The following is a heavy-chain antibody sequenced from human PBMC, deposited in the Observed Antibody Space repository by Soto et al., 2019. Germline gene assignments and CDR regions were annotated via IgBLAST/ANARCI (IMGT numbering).Heavy chain of an antibody. V-gene: IGHV3-7*05. CDR1: GFTLSDYW. D-gene: IGHD2-2*01. CDR3: ATYCSSTSCRSY. CDR2: INQGGSEK. Sequence: VGSLRLSCAASGFTLSDYWMSWVRQAPGKGLEWVANINQGGSEKYYVDSVRGRFTISRDNAKNSLYLQMNSLRAEDTAVYYCATYCSSTSCRSYWGLGTLVTVSS. J-gene: IGHJ4*02.